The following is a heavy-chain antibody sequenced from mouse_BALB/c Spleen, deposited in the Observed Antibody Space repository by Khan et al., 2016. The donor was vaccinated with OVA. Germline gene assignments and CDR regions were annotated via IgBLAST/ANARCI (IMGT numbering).Heavy chain of an antibody. D-gene: IGHD2-3*01. CDR2: IDPENGDT. Sequence: EVQLQQSGAELVRPGALVKLSCKASGFNIKDYYMHWVKQRPEQGLVWIGRIDPENGDTLYDPKFQGKASITSDTSSNTAYLQLSSLTSEDTAVYYCARDGYSPWFAYWGQGTLVTVSA. CDR1: GFNIKDYY. CDR3: ARDGYSPWFAY. J-gene: IGHJ3*01. V-gene: IGHV14-1*02.